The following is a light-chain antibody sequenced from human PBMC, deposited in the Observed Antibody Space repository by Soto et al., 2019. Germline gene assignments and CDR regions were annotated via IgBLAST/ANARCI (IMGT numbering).Light chain of an antibody. CDR3: ASWDDSLNGYV. Sequence: QSVLTQPPSASGTPGQRVTISCSGSNSNIRSNTVHWYQQLPGTAPKLLIHTDNKRPSGVPDRFSGSKSGTSASLAISGLQSEDEAEYDCASWDDSLNGYVFATGTKVTDL. CDR1: NSNIRSNT. CDR2: TDN. V-gene: IGLV1-44*01. J-gene: IGLJ1*01.